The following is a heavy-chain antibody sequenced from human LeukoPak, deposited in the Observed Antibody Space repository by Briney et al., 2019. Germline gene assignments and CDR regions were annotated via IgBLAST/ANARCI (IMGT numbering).Heavy chain of an antibody. D-gene: IGHD1-26*01. CDR1: GYTFTSYG. V-gene: IGHV1-18*01. CDR2: ISAYNGNT. Sequence: ASVKVSCKASGYTFTSYGISWVQQAPGQGLEWMGWISAYNGNTNYAQKLQGRVTMTTDTSTSTAYMELRSLRSDDTAVYYCARVEELLDPFDYWGQGTLVTVSS. J-gene: IGHJ4*02. CDR3: ARVEELLDPFDY.